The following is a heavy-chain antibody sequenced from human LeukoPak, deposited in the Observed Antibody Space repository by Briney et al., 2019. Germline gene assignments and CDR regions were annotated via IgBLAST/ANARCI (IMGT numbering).Heavy chain of an antibody. CDR3: ARKKGFAVAGTESFDY. J-gene: IGHJ4*02. D-gene: IGHD6-19*01. CDR1: GYTFTSYY. CDR2: INPSGGST. Sequence: ASVKVSCKASGYTFTSYYMHWVRQAPGQGLEWMGMINPSGGSTSYAQKFQGRVTMTRDTSTSTVYMELSSLRSEDTAVYYCARKKGFAVAGTESFDYWGQGTLVTVSS. V-gene: IGHV1-46*01.